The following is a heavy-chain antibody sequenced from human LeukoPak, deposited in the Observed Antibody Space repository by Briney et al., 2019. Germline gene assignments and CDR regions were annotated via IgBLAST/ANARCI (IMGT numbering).Heavy chain of an antibody. J-gene: IGHJ4*02. CDR2: IYPGDSDT. CDR3: ARSPDYYGSGGRFDY. CDR1: GYSSTSYW. D-gene: IGHD3-10*01. Sequence: GESLKISCKGSGYSSTSYWIGWVRQMPGKGLEWMGIIYPGDSDTRYSPSFQGQVTISADKSISTAYLQWSSPKASDTAMYYCARSPDYYGSGGRFDYWGQGTLVTVSS. V-gene: IGHV5-51*01.